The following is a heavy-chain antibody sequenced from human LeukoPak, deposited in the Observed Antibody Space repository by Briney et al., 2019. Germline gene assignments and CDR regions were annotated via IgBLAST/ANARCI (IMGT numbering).Heavy chain of an antibody. CDR1: GGSISSSSYY. J-gene: IGHJ4*02. CDR3: VRTARLLDY. V-gene: IGHV4-39*07. CDR2: IYYSGIT. D-gene: IGHD6-25*01. Sequence: PSETLSLTCTVSGGSISSSSYYWGWIRQPPGKGLEWIGSIYYSGITNYNPSLKSRVTISLDTSKNQISLKLSSVTAADTAVYYCVRTARLLDYWGQGALVIVSS.